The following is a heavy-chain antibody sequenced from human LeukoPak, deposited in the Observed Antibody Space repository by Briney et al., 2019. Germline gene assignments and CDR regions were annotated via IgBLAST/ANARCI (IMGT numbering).Heavy chain of an antibody. Sequence: PGGTLRLSCAASGFTFSSYGMSWVRQAPGKGLEWVSAISGSGGSTYYADSVKGRFTISRDNSKNTLYLQMNSLRAEDTAVYYCARGVRVSRSDAFDIWGQGTMVTVSS. J-gene: IGHJ3*02. V-gene: IGHV3-23*01. D-gene: IGHD6-13*01. CDR2: ISGSGGST. CDR3: ARGVRVSRSDAFDI. CDR1: GFTFSSYG.